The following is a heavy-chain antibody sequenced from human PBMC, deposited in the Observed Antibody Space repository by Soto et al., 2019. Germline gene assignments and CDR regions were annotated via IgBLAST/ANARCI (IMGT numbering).Heavy chain of an antibody. J-gene: IGHJ6*02. CDR2: IIPIFGTA. CDR3: ARHAYDFWSGHPNPRYYYGMDV. CDR1: GGTFSSYA. D-gene: IGHD3-3*01. V-gene: IGHV1-69*13. Sequence: GASVKVSCKASGGTFSSYAISWVRQAPGQGLEWIGGIIPIFGTANYAQKLQGRVTITADESTSTAYMELSSLRSEDTAVYYCARHAYDFWSGHPNPRYYYGMDVWGQGTTVTV.